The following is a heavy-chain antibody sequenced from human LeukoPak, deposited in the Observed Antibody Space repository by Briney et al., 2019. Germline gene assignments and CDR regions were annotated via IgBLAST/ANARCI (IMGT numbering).Heavy chain of an antibody. CDR2: ISYDGSNK. CDR3: AKESGYYSSGWYYFDY. Sequence: GGSLRLSCAASGFTFSSYGMHWVRQAPGKGLEWVAVISYDGSNKYYADSVKGRFTISRDNSKNTLYLQMNSLRAEDTAVYYCAKESGYYSSGWYYFDYWGQGTLVTVSS. D-gene: IGHD6-19*01. V-gene: IGHV3-30*18. CDR1: GFTFSSYG. J-gene: IGHJ4*02.